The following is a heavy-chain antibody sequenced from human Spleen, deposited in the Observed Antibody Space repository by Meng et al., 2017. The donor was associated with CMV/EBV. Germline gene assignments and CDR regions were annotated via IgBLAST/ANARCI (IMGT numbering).Heavy chain of an antibody. J-gene: IGHJ4*02. V-gene: IGHV4-34*01. D-gene: IGHD3-22*01. CDR3: ARWRWDSSGYYQNY. Sequence: SETLSLTCAVYGGSFSGYYWSWIRQPPGKGLEWIGEINHSGSTNYNPSLKSRVTISVDKSKNQFSLKLSSVTAADTAVYYCARWRWDSSGYYQNYWGQGTLVTVSS. CDR2: INHSGST. CDR1: GGSFSGYY.